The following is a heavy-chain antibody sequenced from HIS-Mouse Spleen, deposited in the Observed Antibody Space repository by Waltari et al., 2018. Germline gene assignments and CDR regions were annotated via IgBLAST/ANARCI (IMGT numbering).Heavy chain of an antibody. J-gene: IGHJ2*01. CDR3: AREIPYSSSWYDWYFDL. Sequence: QLQLQESGPGLGKPSETPSLTCTVSGRPLRRRSYYWGWIRQPPGKGLEWIGSIYYSGSTYYNPSLKSRVTISVDTSKNQFSLKLSSVTAADTAVYYCAREIPYSSSWYDWYFDLWGRGTLVTVSS. V-gene: IGHV4-39*07. CDR1: GRPLRRRSYY. CDR2: IYYSGST. D-gene: IGHD6-13*01.